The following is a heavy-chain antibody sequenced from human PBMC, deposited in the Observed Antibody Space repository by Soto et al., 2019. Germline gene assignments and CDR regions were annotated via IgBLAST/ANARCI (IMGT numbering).Heavy chain of an antibody. V-gene: IGHV3-48*03. Sequence: GGSLRLSCAASGFTFSSYEMNWVRQAPGKGLEWVSYISSSGSTIYYADSVKGRFTISRDNAKNSLYLQMNSLRAEDTAVYYCATGTDSSSDAFDIWGQGTMVTVSS. CDR1: GFTFSSYE. J-gene: IGHJ3*02. CDR2: ISSSGSTI. D-gene: IGHD6-13*01. CDR3: ATGTDSSSDAFDI.